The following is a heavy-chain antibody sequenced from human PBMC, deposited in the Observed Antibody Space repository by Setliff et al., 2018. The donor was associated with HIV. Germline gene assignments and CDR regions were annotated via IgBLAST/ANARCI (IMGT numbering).Heavy chain of an antibody. V-gene: IGHV1-2*02. CDR1: GYFFTAYY. Sequence: ASVKVSCKASGYFFTAYYMHWVRQAPGQGLEWMAWINPNTGGTQYAQKFQGRVTVTRDTPTSTAYMEIKKLTSDDTAVYYCARDNRTGYSGGWPLDYWGQGTVVTVSS. CDR2: INPNTGGT. CDR3: ARDNRTGYSGGWPLDY. J-gene: IGHJ4*02. D-gene: IGHD5-12*01.